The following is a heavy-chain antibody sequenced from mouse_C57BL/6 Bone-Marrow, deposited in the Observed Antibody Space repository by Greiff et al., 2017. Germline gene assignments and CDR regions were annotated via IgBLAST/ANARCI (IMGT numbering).Heavy chain of an antibody. D-gene: IGHD1-1*01. CDR1: GYTFTDYN. J-gene: IGHJ1*03. V-gene: IGHV1-18*01. CDR2: INPNNGGT. Sequence: VQLQQSGPELVKPGASVKIPCKASGYTFTDYNMDWVKQSHGKSLEWIGDINPNNGGTIYNQKFKGKATLTVDKSSSTAYMELRSLTSEDTAVYYCARRGGSRDWYFDVCGTGTTVTVSS. CDR3: ARRGGSRDWYFDV.